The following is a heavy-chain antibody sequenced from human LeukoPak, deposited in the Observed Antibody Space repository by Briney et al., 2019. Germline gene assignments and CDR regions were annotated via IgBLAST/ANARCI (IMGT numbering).Heavy chain of an antibody. V-gene: IGHV1-46*01. CDR3: ARDRDYYDSSGYYYHNAFDI. J-gene: IGHJ3*02. D-gene: IGHD3-22*01. CDR2: INPSGGST. Sequence: ASVKVSCKASGYTFTSYYMHWVRQAPGQGLEWMGIINPSGGSTSYAQEFQGRVTMTRDTSTSTVYMELSSLRSEDTAVYYCARDRDYYDSSGYYYHNAFDIWGQGTMVTVSS. CDR1: GYTFTSYY.